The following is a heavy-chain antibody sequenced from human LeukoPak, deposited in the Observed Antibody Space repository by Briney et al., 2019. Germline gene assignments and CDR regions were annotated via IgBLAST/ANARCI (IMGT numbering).Heavy chain of an antibody. D-gene: IGHD2-15*01. J-gene: IGHJ6*02. CDR1: GFTFSSYA. CDR3: AKGSGLHYYYYYGMDV. V-gene: IGHV3-23*01. Sequence: TGGSLRLSCAASGFTFSSYAMSWVRQAPGKGLEWVSAISGSGGSTYYADSVKGRFTISRDNSKNTLYLQMNSLRAEDTAVYYCAKGSGLHYYYYYGMDVWGQGTTVTVSS. CDR2: ISGSGGST.